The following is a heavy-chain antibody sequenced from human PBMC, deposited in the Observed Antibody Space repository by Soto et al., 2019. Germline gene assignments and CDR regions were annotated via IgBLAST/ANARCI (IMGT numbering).Heavy chain of an antibody. CDR1: GGSISSGGYY. CDR2: IYYSGST. Sequence: QVQLQESGPGLVKPSQTLSLTCTVSGGSISSGGYYWIWIRQHPGKGLEWIGYIYYSGSTYYNPSLKSRVTISVDTSKNQFSLKLSSVTAADTAVYYCARGGTVPYWYFDLWGRGTLVTVSS. V-gene: IGHV4-31*03. D-gene: IGHD4-17*01. CDR3: ARGGTVPYWYFDL. J-gene: IGHJ2*01.